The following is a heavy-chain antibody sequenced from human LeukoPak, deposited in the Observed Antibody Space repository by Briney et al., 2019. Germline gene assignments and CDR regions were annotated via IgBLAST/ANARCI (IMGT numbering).Heavy chain of an antibody. CDR2: ISRSSSYI. Sequence: GGSLRLSCAASGFTFSSYAMNWVRQAPGKGLEWVAGISRSSSYIDYADSVKGRFTISRDNAKNSLYLQMDSLRAEDTALYYCAKDTGRPTDAITMEDNAFDIWGQGTMVTVSS. J-gene: IGHJ3*02. CDR1: GFTFSSYA. V-gene: IGHV3-21*04. CDR3: AKDTGRPTDAITMEDNAFDI. D-gene: IGHD3-3*01.